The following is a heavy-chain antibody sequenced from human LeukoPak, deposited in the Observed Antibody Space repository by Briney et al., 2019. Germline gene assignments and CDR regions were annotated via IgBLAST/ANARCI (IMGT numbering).Heavy chain of an antibody. V-gene: IGHV3-23*01. CDR2: ISGSGDSK. CDR3: AKTRPLDSSSWSHGDY. Sequence: GGSLRLSCAASGFTFSSYAMSWVRQAPGKGLEWVSAISGSGDSKYYGDSVKGRFTISRDNSKNTLYLQMNSLRAEDTAVYYCAKTRPLDSSSWSHGDYWGQGTLVTVSS. J-gene: IGHJ4*02. CDR1: GFTFSSYA. D-gene: IGHD6-13*01.